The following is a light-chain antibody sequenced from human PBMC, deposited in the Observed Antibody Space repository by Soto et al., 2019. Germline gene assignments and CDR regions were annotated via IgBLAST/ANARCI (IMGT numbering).Light chain of an antibody. V-gene: IGKV1D-12*01. J-gene: IGKJ1*01. Sequence: DIQMNQSPSSVSASVGDRVPITCRASQGISKWLAWYQQKPGKAPKLLIYAASSLQSGVPSRFRGSGSGTDCSLTINSLQPEDFGTYYCQQGTSAPPWTFGQGTKVEIK. CDR3: QQGTSAPPWT. CDR1: QGISKW. CDR2: AAS.